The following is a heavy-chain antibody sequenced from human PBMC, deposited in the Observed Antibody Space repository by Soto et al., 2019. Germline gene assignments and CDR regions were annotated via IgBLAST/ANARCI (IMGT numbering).Heavy chain of an antibody. V-gene: IGHV1-69*15. CDR3: AKDGGADGYFGNWLDP. J-gene: IGHJ5*02. Sequence: QVHLVQSGAEVKKPGSSVNVSCKASVGTFSNYAITWLRQSPGQGLEWVGRIIPIFGTTNVAQKFQGRVTITADESTTTAYMELSGLRSDDTAVYYWAKDGGADGYFGNWLDPWGQGTLVTVSS. D-gene: IGHD5-12*01. CDR2: IIPIFGTT. CDR1: VGTFSNYA.